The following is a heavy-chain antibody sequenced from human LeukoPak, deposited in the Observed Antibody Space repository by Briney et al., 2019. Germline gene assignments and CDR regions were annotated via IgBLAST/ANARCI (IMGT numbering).Heavy chain of an antibody. D-gene: IGHD3-3*01. CDR2: INHSGST. CDR3: ARGEWSRDY. CDR1: GGSFSGYY. J-gene: IGHJ4*02. V-gene: IGHV4-34*01. Sequence: SETLSLTCAVYGGSFSGYYWSWIRQPPGRGLEWIGEINHSGSTNYNPSLKSRVTISVDTSKNQFSLKLSSVTAADTAVYYCARGEWSRDYWGQGTLVTASS.